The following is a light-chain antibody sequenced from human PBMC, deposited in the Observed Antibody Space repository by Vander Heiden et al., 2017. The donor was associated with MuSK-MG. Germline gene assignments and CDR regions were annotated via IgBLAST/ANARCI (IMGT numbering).Light chain of an antibody. CDR2: DVS. CDR1: SSEVGGYNY. V-gene: IGLV2-14*03. J-gene: IGLJ2*01. CDR3: SSYVSSTTLV. Sequence: QSALTQSASLSGSPGQSLPISSPCSSSEVGGYNYVSWYQQHPGKAPRLMIYDVSYRPSGVSNRFSGSKSGSTASLTISGLQAEDEADYYCSSYVSSTTLVFGGGTKLTVL.